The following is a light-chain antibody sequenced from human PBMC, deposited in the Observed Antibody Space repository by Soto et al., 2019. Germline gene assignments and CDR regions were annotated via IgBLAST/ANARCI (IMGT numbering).Light chain of an antibody. V-gene: IGKV3D-11*03. CDR3: QYYRT. CDR1: QSVSSN. J-gene: IGKJ1*01. Sequence: EIVLTQSPATLSLSPGERATLSCRASQSVSSNLAWYQQKPGQAPRLLIYGVSTRATAIPARFSGSGSGTDFTLTISRLEPEDFAVFYCQYYRTFGQGTKVDI. CDR2: GVS.